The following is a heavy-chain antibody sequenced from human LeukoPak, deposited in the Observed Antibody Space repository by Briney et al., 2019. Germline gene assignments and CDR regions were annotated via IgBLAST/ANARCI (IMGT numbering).Heavy chain of an antibody. CDR3: AKVPYDSSGYYYFDY. V-gene: IGHV3-11*01. CDR2: ISSSGSTT. D-gene: IGHD3-22*01. CDR1: GFTFSDYY. Sequence: GGSLRLSCAASGFTFSDYYMSWIRQAPGKGLEWVSYISSSGSTTYYADSVKGRFTISRDNSKNTLYLQMNSLRAEDTAVYYCAKVPYDSSGYYYFDYWGQGTLVTVSS. J-gene: IGHJ4*02.